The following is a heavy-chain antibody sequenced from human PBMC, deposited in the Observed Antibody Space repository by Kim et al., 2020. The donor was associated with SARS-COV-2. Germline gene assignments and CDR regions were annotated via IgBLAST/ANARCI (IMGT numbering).Heavy chain of an antibody. J-gene: IGHJ6*02. CDR2: ISAYNGNT. D-gene: IGHD1-26*01. V-gene: IGHV1-18*01. Sequence: ASVKVSCKASGYTFTSYGISWVRQAPGQGLEWMGWISAYNGNTNYAQKLQGRVTMTTDTSTSTAYMELRSLRSDDTALYYCARDEYTGSQYFYFGMDVWGQGTTVTVSS. CDR3: ARDEYTGSQYFYFGMDV. CDR1: GYTFTSYG.